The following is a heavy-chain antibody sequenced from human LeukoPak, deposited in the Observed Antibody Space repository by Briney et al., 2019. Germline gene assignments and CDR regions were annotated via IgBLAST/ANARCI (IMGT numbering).Heavy chain of an antibody. CDR1: GSTFSSYS. CDR2: ISSSSSYI. V-gene: IGHV3-21*01. D-gene: IGHD2-2*01. J-gene: IGHJ4*02. Sequence: GGSLRLSCACFGSTFSSYSMYWVRQVAGEGMERVSSISSSSSYIYYADSVKGRFTISRDNAKNSLYLQMNSLRAEDTAVYYCARELLGYCSSTSCPSDYWGQGTLVTVSS. CDR3: ARELLGYCSSTSCPSDY.